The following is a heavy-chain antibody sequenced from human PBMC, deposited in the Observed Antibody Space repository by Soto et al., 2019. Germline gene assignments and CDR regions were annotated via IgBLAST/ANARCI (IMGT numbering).Heavy chain of an antibody. V-gene: IGHV6-1*01. Sequence: QTLSLTGAISGDSVSSNSAACNWIRHSPSRGLEWLGRTYYRSKWYNDYAVSVKSRITINPDTSKNQFSLQLNSVTPEDTAVYYCERAVVPAAKYYGMDVWGQGTKVTVYS. D-gene: IGHD2-2*01. CDR1: GDSVSSNSAA. CDR2: TYYRSKWYN. CDR3: ERAVVPAAKYYGMDV. J-gene: IGHJ6*02.